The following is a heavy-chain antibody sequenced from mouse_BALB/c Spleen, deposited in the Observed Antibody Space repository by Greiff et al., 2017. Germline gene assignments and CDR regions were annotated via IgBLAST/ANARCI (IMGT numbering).Heavy chain of an antibody. CDR3: AKGIYYGYDGGYYYAMDY. Sequence: EVQGVESGGGLVKPGGSLKLSCAASGFTFSDYYMYWVRQTPEKRLEWVATISDGGSYTYYPDSVKGRFTISRDNAKNNLYLQMSSLKSEDTAMYYCAKGIYYGYDGGYYYAMDYWGQGTSVTVSS. CDR1: GFTFSDYY. J-gene: IGHJ4*01. V-gene: IGHV5-4*02. D-gene: IGHD2-2*01. CDR2: ISDGGSYT.